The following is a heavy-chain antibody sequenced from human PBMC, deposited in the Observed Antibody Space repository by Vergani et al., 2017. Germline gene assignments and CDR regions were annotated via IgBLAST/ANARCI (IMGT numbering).Heavy chain of an antibody. Sequence: EVQLLESGGGLVQPGGSLRLSCAASGFTFTKYAMTWVRQAPGKGLEWVGRIKSQIDGGTTDYAAPVKGRFTISRDDSTNMLYLHMNSLKTEDTAVYYCTTLSPNWAHWWGQGTLVNVSS. J-gene: IGHJ4*02. CDR1: GFTFTKYA. V-gene: IGHV3-15*01. CDR2: IKSQIDGGTT. D-gene: IGHD7-27*01. CDR3: TTLSPNWAHW.